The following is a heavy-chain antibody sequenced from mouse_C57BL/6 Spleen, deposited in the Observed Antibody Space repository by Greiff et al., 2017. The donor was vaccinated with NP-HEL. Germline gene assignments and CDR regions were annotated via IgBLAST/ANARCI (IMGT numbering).Heavy chain of an antibody. V-gene: IGHV1-18*01. CDR2: INPNNGGT. D-gene: IGHD1-1*01. J-gene: IGHJ2*01. CDR3: ARGRGKFITTVFDY. Sequence: EVQLQQSGPELVKPGASVKIPCKASGYTFTDYNMDWVKQSHGKSLEWIGDINPNNGGTIYNQKFKGKATLTVDKSSSTAYMELRSLTSEDTAVYYCARGRGKFITTVFDYWGQGTTLTVSS. CDR1: GYTFTDYN.